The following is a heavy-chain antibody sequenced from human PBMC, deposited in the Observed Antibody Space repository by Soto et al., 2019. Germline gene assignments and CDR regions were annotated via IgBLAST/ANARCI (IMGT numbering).Heavy chain of an antibody. Sequence: ASVKVSCKASGYTFTSYDINWVRQATGQGLEWMGWMNPNSGNTAYAQKFQGRVTMTRNTSISTAYMELSSLSSEDTAVYYCAREREGSGFDPWGQGTLVTVSS. D-gene: IGHD1-26*01. V-gene: IGHV1-8*01. CDR2: MNPNSGNT. CDR3: AREREGSGFDP. CDR1: GYTFTSYD. J-gene: IGHJ5*02.